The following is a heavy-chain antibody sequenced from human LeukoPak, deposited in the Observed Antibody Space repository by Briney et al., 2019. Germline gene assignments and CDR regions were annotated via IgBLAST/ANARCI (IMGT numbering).Heavy chain of an antibody. D-gene: IGHD3-10*01. V-gene: IGHV3-20*04. CDR1: GFTFDDYG. Sequence: PGGSLRLSCAASGFTFDDYGMSWVRQAPGKGLEWVSGINWNGGSTGYADSVKGRFTISRDNAKNTLYLQMNSLRAEDTAVYYCARGIDRGFGSGFDPWGQGTLVTVSS. CDR3: ARGIDRGFGSGFDP. CDR2: INWNGGST. J-gene: IGHJ5*02.